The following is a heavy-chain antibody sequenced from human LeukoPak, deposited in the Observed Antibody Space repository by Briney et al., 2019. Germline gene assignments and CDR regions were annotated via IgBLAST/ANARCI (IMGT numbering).Heavy chain of an antibody. CDR3: ARVVVAATQSNWFDP. CDR1: GGSISSYY. CDR2: IYTSGST. J-gene: IGHJ5*02. D-gene: IGHD2-15*01. Sequence: SETLSLTCTVSGGSISSYYWSWIRQPAGKGLEWIGRIYTSGSTNYNPSLKSRVTMSVDTSKNQFSLKLSSVTAADTAVYYCARVVVAATQSNWFDPWGQGTLVTVSS. V-gene: IGHV4-4*07.